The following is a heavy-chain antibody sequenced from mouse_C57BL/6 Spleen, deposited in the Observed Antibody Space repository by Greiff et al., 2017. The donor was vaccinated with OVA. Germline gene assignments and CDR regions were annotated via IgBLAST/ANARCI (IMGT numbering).Heavy chain of an antibody. J-gene: IGHJ4*01. D-gene: IGHD2-1*01. CDR1: GYTFTSYT. CDR3: ARSSYGNPYYYAMDY. CDR2: INPSSGYT. V-gene: IGHV1-4*01. Sequence: VQLQQSGAELARPGASVKMSCKASGYTFTSYTMHWVKQRPGQGLEWIGYINPSSGYTKYNQKFKDKATLTADKSSSTAYMQLSSLTSEDSAVYYCARSSYGNPYYYAMDYWGQGTSVTVSS.